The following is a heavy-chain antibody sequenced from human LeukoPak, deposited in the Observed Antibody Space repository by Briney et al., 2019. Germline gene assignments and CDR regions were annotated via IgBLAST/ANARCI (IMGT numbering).Heavy chain of an antibody. CDR2: IILIFGTA. Sequence: ASVKVSCKASGGTFSSYAISWVRQAPGQGLEWMGGIILIFGTANYAQKFRGRVTITADESTSTAYMELSSLRSEDTAVYYCARERSGYSSGRYGMDVWGQGTTVTVSS. CDR1: GGTFSSYA. D-gene: IGHD6-19*01. CDR3: ARERSGYSSGRYGMDV. V-gene: IGHV1-69*13. J-gene: IGHJ6*02.